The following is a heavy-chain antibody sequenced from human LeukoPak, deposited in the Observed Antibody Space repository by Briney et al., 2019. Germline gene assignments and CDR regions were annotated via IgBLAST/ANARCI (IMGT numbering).Heavy chain of an antibody. CDR2: IYYSGST. CDR1: GGSISSYY. CDR3: ARGTRYDFWSGYWNFDY. J-gene: IGHJ4*02. Sequence: SETLSLTCTVSGGSISSYYWSWIRQPPGKGLEWIGYIYYSGSTNYNPSLKSRVTISVDTSKNQFPLKLSSVTAADTAVYYCARGTRYDFWSGYWNFDYWGQGTLVTVSS. D-gene: IGHD3-3*01. V-gene: IGHV4-59*01.